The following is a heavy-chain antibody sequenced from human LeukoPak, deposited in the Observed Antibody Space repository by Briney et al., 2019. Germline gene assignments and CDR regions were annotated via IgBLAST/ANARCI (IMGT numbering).Heavy chain of an antibody. CDR1: GFTFSSYA. Sequence: GGSLRLSCAASGFTFSSYAMSWVRQAPGKGLEWVSAISGSGGSTYYADSVKGRFTISRDNSKNTLYLQMNSLRAEDTAVYYCAKGYAPSGTPKNNWFDPWGQGTLVTVSS. CDR2: ISGSGGST. V-gene: IGHV3-23*01. J-gene: IGHJ5*02. CDR3: AKGYAPSGTPKNNWFDP. D-gene: IGHD6-13*01.